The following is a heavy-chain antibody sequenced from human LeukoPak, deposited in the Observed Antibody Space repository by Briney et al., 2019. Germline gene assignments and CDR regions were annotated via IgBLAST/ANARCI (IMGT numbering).Heavy chain of an antibody. J-gene: IGHJ4*02. CDR2: IKQDGSEE. CDR3: ASLGYCSSTSCYASNYFDY. V-gene: IGHV3-7*01. D-gene: IGHD2-2*01. CDR1: GFTFSSYW. Sequence: GGSLRLSCAASGFTFSSYWMSWVRQAPGKGLEWVANIKQDGSEEYYVDSVKGRFTISRDNAKNSLYLQMNSLRAEDTAVYYCASLGYCSSTSCYASNYFDYWGQGTLVTDSS.